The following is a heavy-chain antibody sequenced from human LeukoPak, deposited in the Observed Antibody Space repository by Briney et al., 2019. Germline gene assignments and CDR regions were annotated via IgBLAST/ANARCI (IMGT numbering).Heavy chain of an antibody. CDR3: ARVDTVMAYYFDL. Sequence: GGSPRLSCAASGFTVSTNCMTWVRQAPGKGLEWVSTIYSGGTTYYADAVMGRFTISRHNSRNTLYLQMNSLRAEDTAVYYCARVDTVMAYYFDLWGQGTLVTVSS. CDR1: GFTVSTNC. CDR2: IYSGGTT. V-gene: IGHV3-53*04. J-gene: IGHJ4*02. D-gene: IGHD5-18*01.